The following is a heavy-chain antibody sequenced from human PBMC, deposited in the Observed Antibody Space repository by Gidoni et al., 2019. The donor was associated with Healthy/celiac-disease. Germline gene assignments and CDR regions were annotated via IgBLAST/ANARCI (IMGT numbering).Heavy chain of an antibody. CDR1: GGTFSSYA. V-gene: IGHV1-69*01. D-gene: IGHD6-13*01. Sequence: QVQLVQSGAEVKKPGSSVKVSCKASGGTFSSYASSWVRQAPGQWLEWMGGITPIFGTANYAQKVQGRVTSTADESPSTAYMELSSLRSEDTAVYYCARGDLQQQGDDYWGQGTLVTVSS. CDR3: ARGDLQQQGDDY. J-gene: IGHJ4*02. CDR2: ITPIFGTA.